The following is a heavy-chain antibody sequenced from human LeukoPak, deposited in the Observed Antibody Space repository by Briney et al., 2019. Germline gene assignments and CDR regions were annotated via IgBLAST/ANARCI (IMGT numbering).Heavy chain of an antibody. CDR3: TREVWGSTFPDY. CDR1: GYSISSGYF. D-gene: IGHD7-27*01. J-gene: IGHJ4*02. Sequence: SETLSLTCSVSGYSISSGYFWGWIRQPPGKGPEWIATTHHSGATYYNPSLKSRVTLSVDTSKNQVSLKMTSVTAADTAVYYRTREVWGSTFPDYWGQGTLVTVSS. CDR2: THHSGAT. V-gene: IGHV4-38-2*02.